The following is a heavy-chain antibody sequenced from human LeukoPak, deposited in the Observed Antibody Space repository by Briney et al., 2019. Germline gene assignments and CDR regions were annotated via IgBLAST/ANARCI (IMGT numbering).Heavy chain of an antibody. D-gene: IGHD1-20*01. V-gene: IGHV4-34*01. Sequence: SETLSLTCAVYGGSFSVYHWSWIRQPPGKGLEWIGEINHSGSTNYIPSLKSRVTISIDTSKNQFSLKLSSVTAADTAVYYCARGGGRGITGDNWFDPWGQGTLVTVSS. CDR2: INHSGST. CDR1: GGSFSVYH. J-gene: IGHJ5*02. CDR3: ARGGGRGITGDNWFDP.